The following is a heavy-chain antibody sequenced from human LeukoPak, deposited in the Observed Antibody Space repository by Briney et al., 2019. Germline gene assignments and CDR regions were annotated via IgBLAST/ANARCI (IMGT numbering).Heavy chain of an antibody. V-gene: IGHV3-7*01. CDR2: IKQDGSEN. CDR3: ARTGNYFDY. J-gene: IGHJ4*02. Sequence: PGGSLRLSCAASGFTFSSYWMSWGRQAPGKGLEWVVNIKQDGSENNHVDSVKGRFTISRDNAKNSLYLQMNSLRTEDTAVYYCARTGNYFDYWGQGTLVTVSS. CDR1: GFTFSSYW. D-gene: IGHD3-10*01.